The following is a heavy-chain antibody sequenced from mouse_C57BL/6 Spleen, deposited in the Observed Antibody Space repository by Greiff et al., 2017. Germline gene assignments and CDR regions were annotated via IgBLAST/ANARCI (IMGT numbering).Heavy chain of an antibody. CDR1: GYSITSGYY. J-gene: IGHJ1*03. CDR2: ISYDGSN. CDR3: ARKYGSSDDWDYGG. V-gene: IGHV3-6*01. Sequence: EVQLQESGPGLVKPSQSLSLTCSVTGYSITSGYYWNWIRQFPGNKLEWMGYISYDGSNNYNPSLKNRISITRDKSKNQIFLKLNAVTTEDTATYYCARKYGSSDDWDYGGWGTGATVTVAT. D-gene: IGHD1-1*01.